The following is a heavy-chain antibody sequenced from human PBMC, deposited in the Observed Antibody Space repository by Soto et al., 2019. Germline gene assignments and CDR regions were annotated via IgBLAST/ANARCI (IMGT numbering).Heavy chain of an antibody. V-gene: IGHV4-4*07. D-gene: IGHD2-2*01. CDR3: ARDIGSYAYAEGY. CDR2: VYSSGTT. J-gene: IGHJ4*02. Sequence: SETLSLTCSVSGGSINSYWWSWIRQPAGKGLEWIGRVYSSGTTDYNPSLNSRATMSVETSKNQFSLKLTSVTAADTAVYYCARDIGSYAYAEGYWGQGIQVTSPQ. CDR1: GGSINSYW.